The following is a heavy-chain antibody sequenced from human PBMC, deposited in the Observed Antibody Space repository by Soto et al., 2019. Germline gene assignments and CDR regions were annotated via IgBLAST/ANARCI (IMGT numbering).Heavy chain of an antibody. D-gene: IGHD6-13*01. J-gene: IGHJ6*03. CDR2: INAGNGNT. V-gene: IGHV1-3*01. CDR1: VYTFTSYA. CDR3: ARDGSYSSSWPMDV. Sequence: GPSVRVSCEASVYTFTSYAMHWVRQTPGQRLEWMGWINAGNGNTKYSQKFQGRVTITRDTSASTAYMELSSLRPEDTPVYYCARDGSYSSSWPMDVWGKGTTVPRSS.